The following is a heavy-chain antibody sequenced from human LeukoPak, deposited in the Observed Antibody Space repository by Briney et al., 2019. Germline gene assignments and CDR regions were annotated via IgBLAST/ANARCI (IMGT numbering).Heavy chain of an antibody. CDR3: ARLSVLWFGELSGQGTDY. CDR1: GGSFSGYY. V-gene: IGHV4-34*01. J-gene: IGHJ4*02. D-gene: IGHD3-10*01. Sequence: SETLSLTCAVYGGSFSGYYWSWIRQPPGKGLEWIGEINHSGSTNYNPSLKSRVTISVDTSKNQFSLKLSSVTAADTAVYYCARLSVLWFGELSGQGTDYWGQGTLLTVSS. CDR2: INHSGST.